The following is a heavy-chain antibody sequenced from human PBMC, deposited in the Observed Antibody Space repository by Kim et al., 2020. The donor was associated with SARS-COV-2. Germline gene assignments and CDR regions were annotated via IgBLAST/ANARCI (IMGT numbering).Heavy chain of an antibody. V-gene: IGHV3-23*01. CDR3: AKDDGYWSGGSCPFDY. CDR1: GFTFSSYA. J-gene: IGHJ4*02. D-gene: IGHD2-15*01. Sequence: GGSLRLSCAASGFTFSSYAMSWVRQAPGKGLEWVSAISGSGGSTYYADSVKGRFTISRDNSKNTLYLQMNSLRAEDTAVYYCAKDDGYWSGGSCPFDYWGQGTLVPVSS. CDR2: ISGSGGST.